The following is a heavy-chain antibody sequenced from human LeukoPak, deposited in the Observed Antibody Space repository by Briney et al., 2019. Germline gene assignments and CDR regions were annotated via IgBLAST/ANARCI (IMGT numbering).Heavy chain of an antibody. V-gene: IGHV3-7*01. CDR1: GFTFSDFW. D-gene: IGHD2-2*01. Sequence: GGSLRLSCAASGFTFSDFWMTWFPQAPGKGLEWVANIDQDGSEKYYLDSVKGRLTISRDNAKNSLYLQMNSLSVEDTAVYYCATSPRGYQLLEPGSWGQGTLVTVSS. CDR2: IDQDGSEK. CDR3: ATSPRGYQLLEPGS. J-gene: IGHJ5*02.